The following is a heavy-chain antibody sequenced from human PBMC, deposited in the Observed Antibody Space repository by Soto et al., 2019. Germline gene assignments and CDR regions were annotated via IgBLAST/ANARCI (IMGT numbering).Heavy chain of an antibody. J-gene: IGHJ6*02. V-gene: IGHV1-18*01. D-gene: IGHD5-12*01. CDR3: ARPRKWLRSGGMDV. CDR2: SSADNGDT. Sequence: QVQLVQSGAEVKKPGASVKVSCKGSGYTFTSHGITWVRQAPGQGLEWMGWSSADNGDTKYPQKVQGRVTMTTETSTSTAYMELRSLRFDDTAIYYCARPRKWLRSGGMDVWGQGTTVTVSS. CDR1: GYTFTSHG.